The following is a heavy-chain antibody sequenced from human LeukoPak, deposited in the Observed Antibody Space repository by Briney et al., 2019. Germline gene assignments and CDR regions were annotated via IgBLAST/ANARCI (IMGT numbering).Heavy chain of an antibody. V-gene: IGHV4-31*03. D-gene: IGHD1-14*01. J-gene: IGHJ4*02. CDR1: GGSISSGGYY. CDR3: ARSPTPLNHFDY. CDR2: IYYSGST. Sequence: SETLSLTCTVSGGSISSGGYYWSWIRQHPGKGLEWIGYIYYSGSTYYNPSLKSRVTISVDTSKNQFSLKLSSVTAADTAVYYCARSPTPLNHFDYWGQGTLVTASS.